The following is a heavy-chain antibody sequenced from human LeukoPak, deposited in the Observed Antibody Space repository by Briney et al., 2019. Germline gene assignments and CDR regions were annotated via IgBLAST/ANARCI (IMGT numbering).Heavy chain of an antibody. Sequence: SVKVSCKASGFTFTSSAMQWVRHARGQRLEWIGWIVVGSGNTNYARKFQERVTITRGMSTSTAYMELSSLRSEDTAVYYCAAGVSGATRDFDYWGQGTLVTVSS. D-gene: IGHD3-10*01. CDR3: AAGVSGATRDFDY. CDR1: GFTFTSSA. J-gene: IGHJ4*02. CDR2: IVVGSGNT. V-gene: IGHV1-58*02.